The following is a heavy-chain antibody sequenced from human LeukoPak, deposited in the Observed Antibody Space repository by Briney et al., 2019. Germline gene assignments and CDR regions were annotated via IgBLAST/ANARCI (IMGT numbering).Heavy chain of an antibody. CDR1: GFKFSDHY. D-gene: IGHD3-10*01. Sequence: GGSLRLSCAASGFKFSDHYIDWVRQAPGKGLEWVSSISSSSSYIYYADSVKGRFTISRDNAKNSLYLQMNSLRAEDTAVYYCARDRRLLWFGELYRVGDYYFDYWGQGTLVTVSS. J-gene: IGHJ4*02. CDR3: ARDRRLLWFGELYRVGDYYFDY. CDR2: ISSSSSYI. V-gene: IGHV3-21*01.